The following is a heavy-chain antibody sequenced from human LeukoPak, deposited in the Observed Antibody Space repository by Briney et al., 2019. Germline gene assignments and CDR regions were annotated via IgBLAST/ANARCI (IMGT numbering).Heavy chain of an antibody. V-gene: IGHV3-30*01. CDR3: ANLWGSYDY. CDR1: GFTFSSYA. Sequence: PGGSLRLSCAASGFTFSSYAMHWVRQAPGKGLEWVAVISYDGSNKYYADSVKGRFTISRDNSKNTLYLQMNSLRAEDTAVYYCANLWGSYDYWGQGTLVTVSS. CDR2: ISYDGSNK. J-gene: IGHJ4*02. D-gene: IGHD3-16*01.